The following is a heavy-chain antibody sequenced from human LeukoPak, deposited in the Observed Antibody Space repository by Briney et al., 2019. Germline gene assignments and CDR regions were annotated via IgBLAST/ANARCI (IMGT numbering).Heavy chain of an antibody. CDR1: GFTFSSYA. D-gene: IGHD3-3*01. V-gene: IGHV3-23*01. CDR3: AKERGFLEWLPSSGAFDY. J-gene: IGHJ4*02. CDR2: ISGSGGST. Sequence: GGSLRLSCAASGFTFSSYAMSWVRQAPGKGREWVSAISGSGGSTYYADSVKGRFTISRDNSKNTLYLHMSSLRAEDTAVYYCAKERGFLEWLPSSGAFDYWGQGTLVTVSS.